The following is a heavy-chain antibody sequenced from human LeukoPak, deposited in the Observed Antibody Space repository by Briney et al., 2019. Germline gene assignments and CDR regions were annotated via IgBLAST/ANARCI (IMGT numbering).Heavy chain of an antibody. CDR3: ARDSGIYGMDV. V-gene: IGHV4-30-2*01. CDR1: GGSISRGSYS. J-gene: IGHJ6*02. Sequence: PSETLSLTCAVSGGSISRGSYSWSWIRQPPGKGLEWIGYIYHSGSTYYNPSPKSRVTISVDRSKNQFSLKLSSVTAADTAVYYCARDSGIYGMDVWGQGTTVTVSS. CDR2: IYHSGST.